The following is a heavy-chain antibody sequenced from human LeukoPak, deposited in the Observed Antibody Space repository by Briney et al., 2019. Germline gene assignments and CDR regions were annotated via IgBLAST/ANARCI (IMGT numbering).Heavy chain of an antibody. J-gene: IGHJ4*02. D-gene: IGHD6-19*01. CDR3: ARGFGYSSGWYRLDY. Sequence: ASVKVSCQASCYTLTSYGISLVRQAPGQGLEWIGWISAYNGNTNYAQKLQGRVTMTTDTSTSTAYMELRSLRSDDTAVYYCARGFGYSSGWYRLDYWGQGTLVTVSS. CDR1: CYTLTSYG. V-gene: IGHV1-18*01. CDR2: ISAYNGNT.